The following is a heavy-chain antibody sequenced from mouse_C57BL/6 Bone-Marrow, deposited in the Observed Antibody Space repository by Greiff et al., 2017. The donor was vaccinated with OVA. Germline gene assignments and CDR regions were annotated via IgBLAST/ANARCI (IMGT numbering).Heavy chain of an antibody. CDR1: DYTFTSYW. V-gene: IGHV1-74*01. J-gene: IGHJ1*03. Sequence: QVQLQQPGAELVKPGASVKVSCKASDYTFTSYWMHWVKQRPGQGLEWIGRIHPSDSDTNYSQKFKGKATLTVDKSSSTACMQLSSLTSDDSAVYYCARGLRWYFDVWGTGTTVTVSS. CDR3: ARGLRWYFDV. CDR2: IHPSDSDT. D-gene: IGHD2-4*01.